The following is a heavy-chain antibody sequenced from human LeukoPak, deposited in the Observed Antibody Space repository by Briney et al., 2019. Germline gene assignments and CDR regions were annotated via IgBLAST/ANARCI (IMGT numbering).Heavy chain of an antibody. CDR2: IKSKTYDGTT. D-gene: IGHD5-24*01. CDR3: TRVWLQYFDY. CDR1: GFTFSKAW. V-gene: IGHV3-15*01. Sequence: GGSLRLSCAASGFTFSKAWMSWVRQAPGKGLEWVGRIKSKTYDGTTEYAPSVKGRFTISRDDSKRTAYLQMNSLKADDTAVYYCTRVWLQYFDYWGQGTLITVSS. J-gene: IGHJ4*02.